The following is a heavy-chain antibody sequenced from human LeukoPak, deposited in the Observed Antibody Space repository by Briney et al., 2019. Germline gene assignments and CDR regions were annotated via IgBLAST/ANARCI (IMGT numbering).Heavy chain of an antibody. V-gene: IGHV4-59*08. CDR2: IYYSGST. Sequence: SSETLSLTCTVSGGSISSYYWSWIRQPPGKGLEWIGYIYYSGSTNYNPSLKSRVTISVDTSRNQFSLKLSSVTAADTAVYYCARLLPLNMVRGALGDYWGQGTLVTVSS. CDR3: ARLLPLNMVRGALGDY. CDR1: GGSISSYY. D-gene: IGHD3-10*01. J-gene: IGHJ4*02.